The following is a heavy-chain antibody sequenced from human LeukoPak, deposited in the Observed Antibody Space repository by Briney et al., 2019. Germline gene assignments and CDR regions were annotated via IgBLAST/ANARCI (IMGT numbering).Heavy chain of an antibody. D-gene: IGHD3-10*01. CDR2: ISGSGGST. J-gene: IGHJ3*02. CDR3: AKDFDTMVRGGPDAFDI. V-gene: IGHV3-23*01. CDR1: GFTFSSYG. Sequence: GGSLRLSCAASGFTFSSYGMSWVRQAPGKGLEWVSAISGSGGSTYYADSVKGRFTISRDNSKNTLYLQMNSLRAEDTAVYYCAKDFDTMVRGGPDAFDIWGQGTMVTVSS.